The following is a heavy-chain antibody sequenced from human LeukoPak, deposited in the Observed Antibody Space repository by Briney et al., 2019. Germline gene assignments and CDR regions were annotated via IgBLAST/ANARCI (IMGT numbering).Heavy chain of an antibody. Sequence: GGSLRLSCAASGFTVSSNYMSWVRQAPGKGLEWVSVIYSGGSTYYADSVKAKNTLYLQMYSQRAEDTAVYYCARDHDCTNGVCVDYWGQGTLVTVSS. CDR3: ARDHDCTNGVCVDY. CDR1: GFTVSSNY. CDR2: IYSGGST. V-gene: IGHV3-66*01. D-gene: IGHD2-8*01. J-gene: IGHJ4*02.